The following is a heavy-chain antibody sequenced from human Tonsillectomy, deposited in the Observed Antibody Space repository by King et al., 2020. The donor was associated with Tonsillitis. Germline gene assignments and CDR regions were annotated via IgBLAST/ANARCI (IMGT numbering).Heavy chain of an antibody. V-gene: IGHV4-59*08. J-gene: IGHJ4*02. CDR1: GDSISSYY. D-gene: IGHD3-3*02. CDR2: IYYSGST. Sequence: QLQESGPGLVKPSETLSLTCTVSGDSISSYYWSWMRQPPGKGLEWIGYIYYSGSTNYNPSLNPSLKSRVTISVDTSENQFSLKLSSVTAADTAVYYCARHGVLDTTSFAYWGQGTLVTAPS. CDR3: ARHGVLDTTSFAY.